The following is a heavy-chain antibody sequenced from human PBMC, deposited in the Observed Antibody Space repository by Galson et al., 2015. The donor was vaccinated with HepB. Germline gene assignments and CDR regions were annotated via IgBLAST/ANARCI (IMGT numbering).Heavy chain of an antibody. CDR2: INPNSGGT. V-gene: IGHV1-2*02. CDR1: GYTFTGYY. D-gene: IGHD3-10*01. Sequence: SVKVSCKASGYTFTGYYMHWVRQAPGQGLEWMGWINPNSGGTNYAQKFQGRVTMTRDTSISTAYMELSRLRSDDTAVYYCAREKDMVRGREVDYWGQGTLVTVSS. J-gene: IGHJ4*02. CDR3: AREKDMVRGREVDY.